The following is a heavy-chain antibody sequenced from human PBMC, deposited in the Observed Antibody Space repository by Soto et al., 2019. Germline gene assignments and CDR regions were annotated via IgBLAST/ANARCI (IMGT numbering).Heavy chain of an antibody. Sequence: SETLSLTCTVSGDSISSYYWSWIRQPPGKGLEWIGYIYYSGNTNYNPSLKSRVTISVDTSKNQFSLKLSSVTAADTAVYYCARSNGDYGDYWRQGTLVTVCS. CDR1: GDSISSYY. CDR3: ARSNGDYGDY. J-gene: IGHJ4*02. D-gene: IGHD4-17*01. V-gene: IGHV4-59*01. CDR2: IYYSGNT.